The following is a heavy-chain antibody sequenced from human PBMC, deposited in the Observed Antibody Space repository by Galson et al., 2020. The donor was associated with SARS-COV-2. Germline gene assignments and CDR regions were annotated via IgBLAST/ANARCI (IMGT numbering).Heavy chain of an antibody. CDR2: INPSGGST. CDR1: GYTFTSYY. CDR3: ARDSNLSIFGVVIRPPQYYYMDV. J-gene: IGHJ6*03. Sequence: ASVKVSCKASGYTFTSYYMHWVRQAPGQGLEWMGIINPSGGSTSYAQKIQGRVTMTRDTSTSTVYMELSSLRSEDTAVYYCARDSNLSIFGVVIRPPQYYYMDVWCKGTTVTIS. D-gene: IGHD3-3*01. V-gene: IGHV1-46*01.